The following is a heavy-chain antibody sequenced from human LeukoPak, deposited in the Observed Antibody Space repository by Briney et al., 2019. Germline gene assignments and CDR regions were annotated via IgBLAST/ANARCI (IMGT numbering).Heavy chain of an antibody. CDR3: ARKGVYYDSSWDYFDY. CDR2: IPYDGSNK. D-gene: IGHD3-22*01. J-gene: IGHJ4*02. Sequence: GRTLRLSCAASGFTFSSYAMHWVRQAPGKGLEWVALIPYDGSNKYYADSVKGRFTVSRDNSKNTLYLQMNSLRAEDTAVYYCARKGVYYDSSWDYFDYWGQGTLVTVSS. V-gene: IGHV3-30*04. CDR1: GFTFSSYA.